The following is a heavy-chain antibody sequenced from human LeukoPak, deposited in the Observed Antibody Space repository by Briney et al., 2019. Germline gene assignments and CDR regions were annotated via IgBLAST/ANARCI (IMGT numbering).Heavy chain of an antibody. CDR1: EYTFTKYY. CDR3: ARSQSSGYNY. D-gene: IGHD3-22*01. Sequence: ASVKVSCKASEYTFTKYYMHWVRQAPGQGLEWLGIFNPNAGSATYAQKFQGRVTMTRDTSTSTVYMELSSLRSEDTAVYYCARSQSSGYNYWGQGTLVTVSS. CDR2: FNPNAGSA. J-gene: IGHJ4*02. V-gene: IGHV1-46*01.